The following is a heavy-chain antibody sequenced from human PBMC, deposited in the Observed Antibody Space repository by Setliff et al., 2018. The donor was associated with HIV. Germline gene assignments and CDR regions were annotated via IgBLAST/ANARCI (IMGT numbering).Heavy chain of an antibody. CDR2: IYTSGST. CDR1: GGSISSGGYY. V-gene: IGHV4-61*09. J-gene: IGHJ6*03. CDR3: ARGGGYYYMDV. Sequence: SETLSLTCTVSGGSISSGGYYWSWIRQPAGKGLEWIGHIYTSGSTNYNPSLKSRVTISVDTSKNQFSLKLSSVTAADTAVYYCARGGGYYYMDVWGKGTTVTVS. D-gene: IGHD3-10*01.